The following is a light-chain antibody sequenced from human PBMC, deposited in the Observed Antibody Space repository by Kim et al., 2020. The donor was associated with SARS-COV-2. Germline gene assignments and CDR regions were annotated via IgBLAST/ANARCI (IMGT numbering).Light chain of an antibody. CDR3: QQYNSYSYS. CDR1: QNINSW. Sequence: SASVGDTVTITCRASQNINSWLAWYQQKPGKAPKFLIYDASDLRSGVPSRFRGRGSGTPFTLTISGLQPEDFATYYCQQYNSYSYSFGQGTKLEI. V-gene: IGKV1-5*01. J-gene: IGKJ2*01. CDR2: DAS.